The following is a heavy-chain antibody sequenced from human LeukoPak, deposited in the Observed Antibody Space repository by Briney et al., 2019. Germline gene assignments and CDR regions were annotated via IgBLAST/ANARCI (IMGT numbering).Heavy chain of an antibody. CDR1: GFTFSSYG. D-gene: IGHD1-26*01. J-gene: IGHJ4*02. CDR3: AKDRMKWELPAHFDC. V-gene: IGHV3-30*02. Sequence: GRSLRLSCAASGFTFSSYGMHWVRQAPGMGLEWVAFIRYDGSNKYYADSVKGRFTISRDNSKNTLYLQMNSLRAEDTAVYYCAKDRMKWELPAHFDCWGQGTLVTVSS. CDR2: IRYDGSNK.